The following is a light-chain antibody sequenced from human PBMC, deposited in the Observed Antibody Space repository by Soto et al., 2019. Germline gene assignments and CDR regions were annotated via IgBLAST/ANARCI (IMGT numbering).Light chain of an antibody. CDR3: QKYDITPRT. J-gene: IGKJ3*01. CDR2: GAS. CDR1: QGISRY. Sequence: DLQMTQSPSSLSASVGDRVTITCRASQGISRYLAWYQQKPGKVPKLLIYGASTLHSGVPSRFSGSGSGTEFTLTISSLQPEDVATYYCQKYDITPRTFGPGTKVDIK. V-gene: IGKV1-27*01.